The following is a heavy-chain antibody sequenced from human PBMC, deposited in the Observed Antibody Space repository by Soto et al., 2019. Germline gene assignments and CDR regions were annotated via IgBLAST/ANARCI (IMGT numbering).Heavy chain of an antibody. D-gene: IGHD3-9*01. CDR3: ARSRGYFDWLSFDY. J-gene: IGHJ4*02. Sequence: VAWGSIISRNGRRWIKKTPGKGLEWIGEIYHSGSTSYNPSLKSRVTISVDKSKNQFSLKLSSVTAADTAVYYCARSRGYFDWLSFDYWGQGTLVTVSS. CDR2: IYHSGST. V-gene: IGHV4-4*02. CDR1: WGSIISRNG.